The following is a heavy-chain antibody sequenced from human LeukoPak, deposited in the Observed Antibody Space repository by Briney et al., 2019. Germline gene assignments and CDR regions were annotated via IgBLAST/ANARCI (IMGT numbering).Heavy chain of an antibody. CDR1: GFTFSSYA. V-gene: IGHV3-23*01. J-gene: IGHJ4*02. CDR3: AKDPLGYCSGGSCYGY. Sequence: GGSLRLSCAASGFTFSSYAMSWVRQAPGKGLEWVSAISGSGGSTYYADSVKGRFTISRDNSKSTLYLQMNSLRAEDTAVYYCAKDPLGYCSGGSCYGYWGQGTLVTVSS. CDR2: ISGSGGST. D-gene: IGHD2-15*01.